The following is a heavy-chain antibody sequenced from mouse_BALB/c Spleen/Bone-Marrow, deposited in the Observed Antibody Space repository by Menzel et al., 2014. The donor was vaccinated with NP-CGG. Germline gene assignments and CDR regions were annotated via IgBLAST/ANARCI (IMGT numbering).Heavy chain of an antibody. CDR2: IYPGDGDT. J-gene: IGHJ2*01. Sequence: QVQLQQSGAELARPGASVKLSCKASGYTFTNYWMQWVKQRPGQGLEWIGAIYPGDGDTRYTQRFKDKATLTADNSSTTAHMQLSNLASDDSAVYYCARGTNYWGQGTTLTVSS. CDR1: GYTFTNYW. D-gene: IGHD3-3*01. V-gene: IGHV1-87*01. CDR3: ARGTNY.